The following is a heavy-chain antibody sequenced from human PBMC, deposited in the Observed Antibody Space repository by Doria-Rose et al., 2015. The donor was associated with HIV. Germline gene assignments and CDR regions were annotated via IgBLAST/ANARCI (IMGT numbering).Heavy chain of an antibody. CDR3: ARIKSSRWYHKYYFDF. J-gene: IGHJ4*02. D-gene: IGHD6-13*01. CDR1: GVSLSSPGMG. V-gene: IGHV2-26*01. Sequence: GPVLVKPTETLTLTCTVSGVSLSSPGMGVSWIRQPPGKALEWLANIVSDGERSYKTSLKSRLTISRGTSKSQVVLTMTDMDPVDTATYYCARIKSSRWYHKYYFDFWGQGTLVIVSA. CDR2: IVSDGER.